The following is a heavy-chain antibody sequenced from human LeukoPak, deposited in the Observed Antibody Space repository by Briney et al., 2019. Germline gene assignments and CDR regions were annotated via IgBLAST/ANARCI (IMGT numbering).Heavy chain of an antibody. V-gene: IGHV1-3*01. CDR1: GYTFTIYT. CDR3: ARTTAMVTIFDY. Sequence: ASVKVSFKASGYTFTIYTMHWVRQAPGQRLEWMGWINAGNGNTKYSQKFQGRVTITRDTSASTAYMELSSLRSEDTAVYYCARTTAMVTIFDYWGQGTLVTVSS. D-gene: IGHD5-18*01. J-gene: IGHJ4*02. CDR2: INAGNGNT.